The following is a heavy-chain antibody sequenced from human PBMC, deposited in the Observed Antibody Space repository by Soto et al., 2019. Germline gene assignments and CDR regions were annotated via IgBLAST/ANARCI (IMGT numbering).Heavy chain of an antibody. CDR3: ARGVERPMYYYYYGMDV. D-gene: IGHD1-1*01. CDR2: INHSGST. CDR1: GGSFSGYY. Sequence: SETLSLTCAVYGGSFSGYYWSWIRHPPGKGLEWIGEINHSGSTNYNPSIKSRVTISVDTSKNQFSLKLSSVTAADTAVYYCARGVERPMYYYYYGMDVWGQGTTVTVSS. J-gene: IGHJ6*02. V-gene: IGHV4-34*01.